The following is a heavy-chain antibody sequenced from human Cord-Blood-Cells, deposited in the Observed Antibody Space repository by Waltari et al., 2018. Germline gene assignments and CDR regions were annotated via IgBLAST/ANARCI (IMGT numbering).Heavy chain of an antibody. CDR2: IYHSGST. CDR3: ARAAGYCSSTSCYFDY. J-gene: IGHJ4*02. V-gene: IGHV4-38-2*01. CDR1: GSSISSCSY. D-gene: IGHD2-2*01. Sequence: QVQLQESGPGLVKPSDTLSLTCAVSGSSISSCSYWGSIRPPPGKGLEWIGSIYHSGSTYYNPSLKSRVTISVDTSKNQFSLKLSSVTAADTAVYYCARAAGYCSSTSCYFDYWGQGTLVTVSS.